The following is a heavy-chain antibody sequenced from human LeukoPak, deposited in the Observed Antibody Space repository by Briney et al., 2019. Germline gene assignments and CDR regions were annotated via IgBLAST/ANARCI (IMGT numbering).Heavy chain of an antibody. Sequence: GGSLRLSYAASGLTFRSYSMNWVRQAPGKGLEWISYISSASNTIYYADSVKGRFTISRDNAKNSVYLQMNSLRAEETAMYYCARDGWFGDYNWFDPWGQGTLVTVSS. CDR3: ARDGWFGDYNWFDP. J-gene: IGHJ5*02. CDR2: ISSASNTI. D-gene: IGHD3-10*01. CDR1: GLTFRSYS. V-gene: IGHV3-48*01.